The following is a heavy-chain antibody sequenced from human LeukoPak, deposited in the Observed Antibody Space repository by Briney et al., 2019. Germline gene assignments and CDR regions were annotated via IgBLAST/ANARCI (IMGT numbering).Heavy chain of an antibody. CDR2: IIPIFGTA. CDR1: GGTFSSYV. V-gene: IGHV1-69*05. D-gene: IGHD4-17*01. J-gene: IGHJ4*02. CDR3: ARRGDRLRALDY. Sequence: ASVKVSCKASGGTFSSYVISWVRQAPGQGLEWMGGIIPIFGTANYAQKFQGRVTITTDESTSTAYMELSSLRSEDTAVYYCARRGDRLRALDYWGQGTLVTVSS.